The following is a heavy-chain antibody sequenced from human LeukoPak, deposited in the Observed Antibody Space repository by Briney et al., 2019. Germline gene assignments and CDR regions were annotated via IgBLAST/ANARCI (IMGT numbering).Heavy chain of an antibody. CDR2: ISSRSSYI. CDR3: ARTMVRGELWFDP. CDR1: GFTFSSYS. Sequence: PGGSLRLSCAASGFTFSSYSMNWVRQAPGKGLEWVSSISSRSSYIYYADSVKGRFTISRDNAKNSLYLQMNSLRAEDTAVYYCARTMVRGELWFDPWGQGTLVTVSS. V-gene: IGHV3-21*01. D-gene: IGHD3-10*01. J-gene: IGHJ5*02.